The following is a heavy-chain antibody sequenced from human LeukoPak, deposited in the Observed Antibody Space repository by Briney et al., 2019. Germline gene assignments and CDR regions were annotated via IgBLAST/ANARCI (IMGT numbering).Heavy chain of an antibody. CDR3: ARGNYYGSGRYFTPFLTY. CDR2: IKQDGGEK. D-gene: IGHD3-10*01. Sequence: GGSLRLSCAASTPYWMSWVRQAPGEGLEGVANIKQDGGEKYYVASVKGRFTISRDNAKNSLYLQMNSLRAEDTAVYYCARGNYYGSGRYFTPFLTYWGQGTLVTVSS. J-gene: IGHJ4*02. CDR1: TPYW. V-gene: IGHV3-7*01.